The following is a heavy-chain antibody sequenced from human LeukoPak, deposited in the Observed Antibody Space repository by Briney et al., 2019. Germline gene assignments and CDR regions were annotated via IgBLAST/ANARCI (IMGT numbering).Heavy chain of an antibody. CDR1: GYNFTDYW. J-gene: IGHJ4*02. CDR2: IYPGDSDT. D-gene: IGHD1-1*01. Sequence: GESLKISCKGSGYNFTDYWIGWVRQMPGKGLEWMGIIYPGDSDTTYNPSFQGQVTISADKSISTAYLQWSSLKASDTAMYYCARHETGPYFDYWGQGTLVTVSS. V-gene: IGHV5-51*01. CDR3: ARHETGPYFDY.